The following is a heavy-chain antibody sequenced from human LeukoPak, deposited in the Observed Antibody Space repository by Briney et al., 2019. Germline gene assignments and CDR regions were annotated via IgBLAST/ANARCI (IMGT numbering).Heavy chain of an antibody. CDR3: ARVLAENRGVRPRPYYYYGMDV. V-gene: IGHV3-64*04. CDR2: ISSNGGST. D-gene: IGHD1-1*01. Sequence: GGSLRLSCSAPGFTFSSYAMHWVRQAPGKGLEYVSAISSNGGSTYYADSVKGRFTISRHNSKNTLYLQMNSLRAEDTAVYYCARVLAENRGVRPRPYYYYGMDVWGQGTTVTVSS. J-gene: IGHJ6*02. CDR1: GFTFSSYA.